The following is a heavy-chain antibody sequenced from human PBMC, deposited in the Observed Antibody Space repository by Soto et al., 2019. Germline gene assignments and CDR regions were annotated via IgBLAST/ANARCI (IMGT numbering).Heavy chain of an antibody. Sequence: SETLSLTCTVSDGSISSTDYYWSWIRQSPGKGLEWIGYIYHSGSTNYSPSLKSRVTISVDTSNNQFSLKVSSVTAADTAVYYCASLPNFDFWSGYHDFWGQGTLVTVS. CDR1: DGSISSTDYY. D-gene: IGHD3-3*01. CDR3: ASLPNFDFWSGYHDF. V-gene: IGHV4-30-4*01. CDR2: IYHSGST. J-gene: IGHJ4*02.